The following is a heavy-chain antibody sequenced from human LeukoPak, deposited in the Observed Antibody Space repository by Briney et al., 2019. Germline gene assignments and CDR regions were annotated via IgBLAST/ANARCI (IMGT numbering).Heavy chain of an antibody. J-gene: IGHJ4*02. CDR3: ARGMVWFADY. D-gene: IGHD3-10*01. Sequence: GASGKVSGNASGYTYTSYVISWGRQAPGQGLEWMGWISAYNGNTNYAQKLQGRVTMTTDTSTSTAYMELRSLRSDDTAVYYCARGMVWFADYWGQGTLVTDS. CDR2: ISAYNGNT. V-gene: IGHV1-18*01. CDR1: GYTYTSYV.